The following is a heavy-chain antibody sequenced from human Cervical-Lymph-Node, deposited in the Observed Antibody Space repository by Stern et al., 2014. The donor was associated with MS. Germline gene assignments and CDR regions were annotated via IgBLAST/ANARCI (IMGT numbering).Heavy chain of an antibody. Sequence: LVQSGAEVKKPGSSVKVSCKASGGTFSSYAIRWARQAPGQGLEWIGGLIPLFGTANYAQKFQGRVTITADKSTSTAYMELSSLRSEDTAVYYCARGEYYYDSSGYFPFDYWGQGTLVTVSS. CDR3: ARGEYYYDSSGYFPFDY. J-gene: IGHJ4*02. CDR2: LIPLFGTA. V-gene: IGHV1-69*06. D-gene: IGHD3-22*01. CDR1: GGTFSSYA.